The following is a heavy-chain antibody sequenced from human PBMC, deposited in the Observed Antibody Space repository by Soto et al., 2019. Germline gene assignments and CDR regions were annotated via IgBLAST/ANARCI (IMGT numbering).Heavy chain of an antibody. CDR1: GFTFSSYA. CDR3: ARRGSGSYYDY. D-gene: IGHD1-26*01. J-gene: IGHJ4*02. Sequence: EVQLLESGGGLVQPGGSLRLSCAASGFTFSSYAMRWVRQAPGKGLEWVSAISGSGDSTYYADSVKGRFTISRDNSKNTLYLQMNSLRAADTAVYYCARRGSGSYYDYWGQGTLVTVSP. V-gene: IGHV3-23*01. CDR2: ISGSGDST.